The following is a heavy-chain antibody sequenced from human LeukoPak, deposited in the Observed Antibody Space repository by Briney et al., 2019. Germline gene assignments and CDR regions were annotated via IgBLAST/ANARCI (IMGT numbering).Heavy chain of an antibody. CDR2: TYYRSKWYN. CDR1: GDSVSANSAA. Sequence: SQTLSLTCAISGDSVSANSAAWNWIRQSPSRGLEWLGRTYYRSKWYNDYAVSVRSRITINPDTSKNHFSLQLNSVTPEDTAVYYCARGGIGYCTSSSCYFDSWGQGTLVTVSS. J-gene: IGHJ4*02. V-gene: IGHV6-1*01. D-gene: IGHD2-2*01. CDR3: ARGGIGYCTSSSCYFDS.